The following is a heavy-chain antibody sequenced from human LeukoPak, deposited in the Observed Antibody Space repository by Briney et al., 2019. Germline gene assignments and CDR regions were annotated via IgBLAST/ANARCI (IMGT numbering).Heavy chain of an antibody. CDR2: ISGSGGST. Sequence: GGSLRLSCAASGFTFSSYAMSWVRQAPGKGLEWVSAISGSGGSTYYADSVKGRFTISRDNSKNTLYLQMNSLRAEVTAVYYCAKACSTSCHGLALDYWGQGTLVTVSS. J-gene: IGHJ4*02. CDR1: GFTFSSYA. D-gene: IGHD2-2*01. CDR3: AKACSTSCHGLALDY. V-gene: IGHV3-23*01.